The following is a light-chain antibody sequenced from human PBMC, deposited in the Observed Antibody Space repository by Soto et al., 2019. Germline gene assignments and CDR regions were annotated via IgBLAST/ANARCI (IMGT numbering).Light chain of an antibody. CDR2: KAS. J-gene: IGKJ1*01. CDR3: QQYNSYSWT. CDR1: QSISSW. Sequence: DIQMTQSPSTLSASVGDRVTITCRASQSISSWLDWYQQKPGKAPKLLIYKASSLESGVPSRFSGSGSGTELTLTISSLQPDDFVTYYCQQYNSYSWTFGQGTKVQSK. V-gene: IGKV1-5*03.